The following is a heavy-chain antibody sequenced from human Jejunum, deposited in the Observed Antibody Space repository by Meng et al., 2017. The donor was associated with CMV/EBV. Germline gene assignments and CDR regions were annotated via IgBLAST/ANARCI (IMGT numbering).Heavy chain of an antibody. CDR3: ATDQGTHGWFDP. J-gene: IGHJ5*02. Sequence: AAAGFTFSEDWRSWVRQAPGKGLAWVANINQDGSEKYFADSVKGRFTISRDNAKKSIYLHMNSLRTEDTAVYYCATDQGTHGWFDPWGQGTLVTVSS. CDR2: INQDGSEK. V-gene: IGHV3-7*01. CDR1: GFTFSEDW. D-gene: IGHD3-10*01.